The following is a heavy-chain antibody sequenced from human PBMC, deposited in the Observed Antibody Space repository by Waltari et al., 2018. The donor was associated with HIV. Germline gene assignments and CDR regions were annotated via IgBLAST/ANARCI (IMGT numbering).Heavy chain of an antibody. CDR2: ISSDGTTT. J-gene: IGHJ4*02. CDR3: TRDLARYNWNDIPLDY. Sequence: EVQLVDSGGGLVQLGWSLRLSWAASGFTSISNWMHLVCQAPGKGLVWVSRISSDGTTTSYADSVKGRFTISRDNAKNTLYLQMNSLRAEDTAVYYCTRDLARYNWNDIPLDYWGQGALVTVSS. CDR1: GFTSISNW. D-gene: IGHD1-20*01. V-gene: IGHV3-74*01.